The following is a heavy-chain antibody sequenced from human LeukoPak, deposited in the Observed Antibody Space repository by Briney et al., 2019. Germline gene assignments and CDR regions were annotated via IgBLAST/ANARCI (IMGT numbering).Heavy chain of an antibody. V-gene: IGHV3-30*02. CDR2: IRYDGSNK. J-gene: IGHJ4*02. CDR3: AKDPRGGMITFGGVIVDY. D-gene: IGHD3-16*02. Sequence: GGSLRLSCAASGFTFSSYGMHWVRQAPGKGLEWAAFIRYDGSNKYYADSVKGRFTISRDNSKNTLYLQMNSLRAEDTAVYYCAKDPRGGMITFGGVIVDYWGQGTLVTVSS. CDR1: GFTFSSYG.